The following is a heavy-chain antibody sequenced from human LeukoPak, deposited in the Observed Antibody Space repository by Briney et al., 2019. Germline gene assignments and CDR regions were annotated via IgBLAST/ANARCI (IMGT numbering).Heavy chain of an antibody. D-gene: IGHD6-13*01. CDR3: ARDPIAAAQRGYFDY. Sequence: GGSLRLSCAASGFTFSNYAMHWVRQAPGKGLEWVAVISYDGSNKYYADSVKGRFTISRDNSKNTVYLQMNSLRAEDTAVYYCARDPIAAAQRGYFDYWGQGTLVTVSS. CDR2: ISYDGSNK. CDR1: GFTFSNYA. J-gene: IGHJ4*02. V-gene: IGHV3-30-3*01.